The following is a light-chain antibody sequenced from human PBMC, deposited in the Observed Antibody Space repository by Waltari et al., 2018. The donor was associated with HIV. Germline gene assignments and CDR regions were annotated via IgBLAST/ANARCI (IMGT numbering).Light chain of an antibody. Sequence: DIVMTHSPATLSVSPGERVTLPCLAIQGISTDLAWYQQQPAQPPRLINYEASTRATDIPARISGSGSGTELTLTISSLQSEDFASYYCQQHINWPPDTFGQGTKLEIK. CDR2: EAS. CDR1: QGISTD. V-gene: IGKV3D-15*01. CDR3: QQHINWPPDT. J-gene: IGKJ2*01.